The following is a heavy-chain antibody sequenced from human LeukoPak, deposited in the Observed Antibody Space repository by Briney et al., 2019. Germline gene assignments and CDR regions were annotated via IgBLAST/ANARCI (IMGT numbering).Heavy chain of an antibody. D-gene: IGHD3-10*01. J-gene: IGHJ4*02. CDR1: GGSFSGYY. V-gene: IGHV4-34*01. Sequence: SETLSLTCAVYGGSFSGYYWSWIRQPPGKGLEWIGEINHSGSTNYNPSLKSRVTISVDTSKNQFSLKLSSVTAADTAVYYCARGRYYYGSGSYYKARSFDYWGQGTLVTVSS. CDR3: ARGRYYYGSGSYYKARSFDY. CDR2: INHSGST.